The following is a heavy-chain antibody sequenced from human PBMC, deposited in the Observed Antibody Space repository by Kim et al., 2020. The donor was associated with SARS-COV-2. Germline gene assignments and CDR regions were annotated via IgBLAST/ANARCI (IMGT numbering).Heavy chain of an antibody. Sequence: GCTYYADSVKGRFTNSGDNSKNTLYLQMNNLRGEDTAIYYCALNWNCDYWGQGTLVTVSS. D-gene: IGHD1-20*01. V-gene: IGHV3-23*01. CDR2: GCT. CDR3: ALNWNCDY. J-gene: IGHJ4*02.